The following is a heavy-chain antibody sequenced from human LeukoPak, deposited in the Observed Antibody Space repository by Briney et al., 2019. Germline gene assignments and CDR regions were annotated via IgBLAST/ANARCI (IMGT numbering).Heavy chain of an antibody. CDR2: ISLNSGGT. CDR1: GYTFTGYY. CDR3: SRGSREEQWLASFDY. V-gene: IGHV1-2*02. J-gene: IGHJ4*02. Sequence: ASVKVSCKASGYTFTGYYMHWVRQAPGQGLEWMGWISLNSGGTNYAQNFQGRVTMTRDTSINTAYMELSRLRSDDTAVYYCSRGSREEQWLASFDYWGQGTLVTVSS. D-gene: IGHD6-19*01.